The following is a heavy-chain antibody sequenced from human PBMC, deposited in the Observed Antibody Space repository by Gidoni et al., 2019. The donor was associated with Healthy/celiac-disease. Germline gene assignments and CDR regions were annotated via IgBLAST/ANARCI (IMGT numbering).Heavy chain of an antibody. J-gene: IGHJ3*02. CDR3: ARDGMTPRFPNPNTMSRAFDI. V-gene: IGHV1-69*01. CDR2: IIPIFGTA. CDR1: GGTFSSYA. Sequence: QVQLVQSGAEVKKPGSSVKVSCKASGGTFSSYAISWGRQAPGQGLEWMGGIIPIFGTANYAQKFQGRVTITADESTSTAYMELSSLRSEDTAVYYCARDGMTPRFPNPNTMSRAFDIWGQGTMVTVSS. D-gene: IGHD3-10*02.